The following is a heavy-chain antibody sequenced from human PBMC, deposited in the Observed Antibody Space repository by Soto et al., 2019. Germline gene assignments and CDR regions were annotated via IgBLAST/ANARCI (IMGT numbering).Heavy chain of an antibody. CDR2: ISDDGSNK. Sequence: QVQLVESGGGVVQPGRSLTLSCAASGFTFSSYGMHWVRQAPGKGLEWVAVISDDGSNKYYADSVKCRFTSSRDNSENALYMQTNSLTAEATAVYYCCDAGFEEPEGDYYDGMDVWGQGTTVTVSS. CDR1: GFTFSSYG. V-gene: IGHV3-30*03. J-gene: IGHJ6*02. CDR3: CDAGFEEPEGDYYDGMDV. D-gene: IGHD1-26*01.